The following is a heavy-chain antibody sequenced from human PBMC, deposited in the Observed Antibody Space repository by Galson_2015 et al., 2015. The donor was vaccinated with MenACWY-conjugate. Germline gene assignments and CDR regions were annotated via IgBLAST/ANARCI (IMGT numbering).Heavy chain of an antibody. V-gene: IGHV5-51*03. Sequence: QSGAEVKKPGESLTISCKGSGYSFTSYWIGWVRQMPGKGLEWMGIIYPGDSNTRYSPSFQGQVTISVDKSTTTAYLQWSSLKASDTAMYYCAREGQIVKVVDYWGQGTLVTVSS. D-gene: IGHD2-15*01. CDR2: IYPGDSNT. CDR3: AREGQIVKVVDY. J-gene: IGHJ4*02. CDR1: GYSFTSYW.